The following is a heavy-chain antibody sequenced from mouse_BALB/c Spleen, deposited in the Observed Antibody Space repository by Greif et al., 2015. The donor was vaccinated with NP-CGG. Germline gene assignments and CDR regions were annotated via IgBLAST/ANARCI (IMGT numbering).Heavy chain of an antibody. CDR2: IWSGGST. D-gene: IGHD1-1*01. Sequence: VKLVESGPGLVAPSQSLSITCTVSGFSLTSYGVHWVRQPPGKGLEWLGVIWSGGSTNYNSALMSRLSISKDNSKSQVFLKMNSLQTDDTAMYYCARDYGSKTDWWFDVWGAGTTVTVSS. CDR1: GFSLTSYG. J-gene: IGHJ1*01. CDR3: ARDYGSKTDWWFDV. V-gene: IGHV2-9*02.